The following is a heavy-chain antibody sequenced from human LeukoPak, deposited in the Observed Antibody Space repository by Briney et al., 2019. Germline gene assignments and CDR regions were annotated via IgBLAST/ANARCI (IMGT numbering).Heavy chain of an antibody. CDR3: ARDADDYGDFGWFDP. V-gene: IGHV3-53*01. Sequence: GGSLRLSCAASGFTVSSNYMSWVRQAPGKGLEWVSVIYSGGSTYYADSVKGRFTISRDNSKNTLYLQMNSLRAEDTAVYYCARDADDYGDFGWFDPWGQGTLVTVSS. CDR2: IYSGGST. J-gene: IGHJ5*02. D-gene: IGHD4-17*01. CDR1: GFTVSSNY.